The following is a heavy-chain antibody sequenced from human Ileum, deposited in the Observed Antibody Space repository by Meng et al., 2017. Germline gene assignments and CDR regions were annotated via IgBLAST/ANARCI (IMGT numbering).Heavy chain of an antibody. V-gene: IGHV1-3*04. CDR3: ARGDSRGALEY. J-gene: IGHJ4*02. CDR1: GYTFTSYF. CDR2: LNTANGYT. Sequence: ASVKVSCKASGYTFTSYFIQWVRQAPGQRLEWMAWLNTANGYTKFSQKFQGRVTITRDTSASTAYMDLGSLRSEDTAVYYCARGDSRGALEYWGQGTLVTVSS. D-gene: IGHD3-22*01.